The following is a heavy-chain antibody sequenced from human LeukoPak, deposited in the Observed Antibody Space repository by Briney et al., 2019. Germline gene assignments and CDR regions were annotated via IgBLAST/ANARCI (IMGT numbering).Heavy chain of an antibody. V-gene: IGHV4-59*01. CDR1: MAPSLIMT. J-gene: IGHJ4*02. Sequence: SETCPSPALSLMAPSLIMTGAGSGSPPGKGLEFIGHVHYSGTANYNPSLRSRVTISIDTSKKHFFLKLKSVTAADTAVYFCARVTPYDRSGSPLIWGQGALVTVSS. CDR3: ARVTPYDRSGSPLI. D-gene: IGHD3-22*01. CDR2: VHYSGTA.